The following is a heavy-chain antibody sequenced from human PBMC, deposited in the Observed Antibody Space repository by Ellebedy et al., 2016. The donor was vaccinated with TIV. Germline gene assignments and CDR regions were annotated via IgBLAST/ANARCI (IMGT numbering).Heavy chain of an antibody. V-gene: IGHV3-7*03. J-gene: IGHJ4*02. Sequence: GGSLRLXCAASGFTFSSYWMSWVRQAPGKGLEWVANIKQDGSEKYYVDSVKGRFTISRDNAKNSLYLQMNSLRAEDTALYYCAKDIETMAEGGFDYWGQGTLVTVSS. CDR2: IKQDGSEK. CDR3: AKDIETMAEGGFDY. D-gene: IGHD3-10*01. CDR1: GFTFSSYW.